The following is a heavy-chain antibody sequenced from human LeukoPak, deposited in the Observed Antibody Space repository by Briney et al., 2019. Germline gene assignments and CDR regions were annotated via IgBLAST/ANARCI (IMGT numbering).Heavy chain of an antibody. CDR2: ISYDGSNK. CDR3: ADGAVGDY. J-gene: IGHJ4*02. D-gene: IGHD6-19*01. CDR1: GFTFSSYG. V-gene: IGHV3-30*03. Sequence: PGRSLRLSCAASGFTFSSYGMHWVRQAPGKGLEWVAVISYDGSNKYYADSVKGRFTISRDNSKNTLYLQMNSLRAEDTAVYYWADGAVGDYLGQGTLVTVSS.